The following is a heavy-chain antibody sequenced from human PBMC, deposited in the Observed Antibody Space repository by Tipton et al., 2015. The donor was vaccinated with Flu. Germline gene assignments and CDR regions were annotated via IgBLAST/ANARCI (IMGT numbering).Heavy chain of an antibody. J-gene: IGHJ5*02. CDR1: GVSMSRDGYY. CDR3: ARWARATPYCGADCFST. CDR2: IFNDAYT. V-gene: IGHV4-31*03. D-gene: IGHD2-21*02. Sequence: TLSLTCTVSGVSMSRDGYYWGWVRQLPGKGLQWIGFIFNDAYTYYSPSFESRITISMDTSKNQFSLGMTSMTDADTAVYYCARWARATPYCGADCFSTWGQGMLVTVS.